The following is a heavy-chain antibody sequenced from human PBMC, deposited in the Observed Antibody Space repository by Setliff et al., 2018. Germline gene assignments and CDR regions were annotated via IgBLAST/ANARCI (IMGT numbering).Heavy chain of an antibody. CDR3: AREQWLDPPGYYYMDV. V-gene: IGHV4-4*07. J-gene: IGHJ6*03. CDR2: IYIGGSA. CDR1: GGSISSYY. D-gene: IGHD6-19*01. Sequence: PSETLSLTCTVSGGSISSYYWSWSRQPPGKGLEWIGHIYIGGSANYNPSLKSRVTMSIDTSKNQFSLKLNSVTAADMAVYYCAREQWLDPPGYYYMDVWGKGTTVTVSS.